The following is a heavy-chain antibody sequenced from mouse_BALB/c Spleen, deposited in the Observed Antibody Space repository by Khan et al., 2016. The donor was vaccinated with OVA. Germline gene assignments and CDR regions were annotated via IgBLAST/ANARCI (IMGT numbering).Heavy chain of an antibody. CDR3: ARVYGGDFDY. Sequence: EVQLVESGPGLVKPSQSLSLTCTVTGFSITSDYAWNWIRQFQGNKLEWMGFISYSGNTKYNPSLKSRISMTRDTYKNQFFLMLNSVTPEDTATYYCARVYGGDFDYWGQGTTLIVSS. D-gene: IGHD2-10*02. J-gene: IGHJ2*01. CDR1: GFSITSDYA. CDR2: ISYSGNT. V-gene: IGHV3-2*02.